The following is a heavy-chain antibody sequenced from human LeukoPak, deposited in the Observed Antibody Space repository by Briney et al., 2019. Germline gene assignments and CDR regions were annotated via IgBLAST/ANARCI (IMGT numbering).Heavy chain of an antibody. Sequence: SETLSLTCTVSGGSISSYYWSWIRQPAGKGLEWIGRIYTSGSTNYNPFLKSRVTMSVDTSKNQFSLKLSSVTAADTAVYYCAREGCTNGVCPVYFQHWGQGTLVTVSS. CDR1: GGSISSYY. J-gene: IGHJ1*01. D-gene: IGHD2-8*01. CDR2: IYTSGST. V-gene: IGHV4-4*07. CDR3: AREGCTNGVCPVYFQH.